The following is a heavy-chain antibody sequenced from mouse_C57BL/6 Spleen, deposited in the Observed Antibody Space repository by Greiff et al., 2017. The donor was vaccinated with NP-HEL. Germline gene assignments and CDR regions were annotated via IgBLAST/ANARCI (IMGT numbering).Heavy chain of an antibody. CDR3: ARSCYYYGSSYDYYAMDY. J-gene: IGHJ4*01. V-gene: IGHV1-53*01. D-gene: IGHD1-1*01. Sequence: QVQLQQPGTELVKPGASVKLSCKASGYTFTSYWMHWVKQRPGQGLEWIGNINPSNGGTNYNEKFESKATLTVDKSSSTAYMQLSILTSEDSAVYYCARSCYYYGSSYDYYAMDYWGQGTSVTVSS. CDR1: GYTFTSYW. CDR2: INPSNGGT.